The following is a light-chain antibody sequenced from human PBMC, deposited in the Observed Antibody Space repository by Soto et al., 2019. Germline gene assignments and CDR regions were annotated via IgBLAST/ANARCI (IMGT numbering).Light chain of an antibody. V-gene: IGLV2-8*01. CDR1: SSDVGGYNY. CDR2: EVS. CDR3: TSYAGGNNFYYV. J-gene: IGLJ1*01. Sequence: QSALTQPPSASGSPGQSVTISCTGTSSDVGGYNYVSWYQQHPGKAPKLMIYEVSKRPSGVPDRFYGSRSGNTASLTVSGLQAEDESDYYCTSYAGGNNFYYVFGPGTKLTVL.